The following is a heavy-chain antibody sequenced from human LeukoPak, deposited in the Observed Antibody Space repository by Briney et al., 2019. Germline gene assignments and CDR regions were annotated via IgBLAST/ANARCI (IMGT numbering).Heavy chain of an antibody. Sequence: TGGSLRLSCAASGFTFSDYWMDWVRQAPGKGLEWVANIHPEGTEKYHADSVKGRFTISRDNVDNTLYLQMNGLRVDDTAIYYCAKNSGWYRYDSWGQGTLVTVSS. V-gene: IGHV3-7*03. CDR2: IHPEGTEK. CDR3: AKNSGWYRYDS. CDR1: GFTFSDYW. D-gene: IGHD6-13*01. J-gene: IGHJ4*02.